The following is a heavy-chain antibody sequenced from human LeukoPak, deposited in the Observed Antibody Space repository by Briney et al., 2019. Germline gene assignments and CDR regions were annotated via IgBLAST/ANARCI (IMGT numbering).Heavy chain of an antibody. CDR3: ARDRINMMVLVHDSGLDL. Sequence: GGSLRLPCAASGFTLSEYGIHWVRQAPGKGLEWVAVLSYDGSDRYYADSVNGRFTISRDISSDTVSLQMNSLRVEDTALYLCARDRINMMVLVHDSGLDLWGQGTLVTVSS. V-gene: IGHV3-30*01. J-gene: IGHJ5*02. CDR2: LSYDGSDR. CDR1: GFTLSEYG. D-gene: IGHD3-22*01.